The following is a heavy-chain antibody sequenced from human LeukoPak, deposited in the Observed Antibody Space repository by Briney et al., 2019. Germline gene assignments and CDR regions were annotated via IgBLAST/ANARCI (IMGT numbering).Heavy chain of an antibody. J-gene: IGHJ4*02. CDR2: INHSGST. CDR3: ARSAAYDWVYFDY. Sequence: SETLSLTCAVYGGSFSGYYWSCIRQPPGKGLEWIGEINHSGSTNYNPSLKSRVTISVDTSKNQFSLKLSSVTAADTAVYYCARSAAYDWVYFDYWGQGSLVTVSS. CDR1: GGSFSGYY. V-gene: IGHV4-34*01. D-gene: IGHD3-9*01.